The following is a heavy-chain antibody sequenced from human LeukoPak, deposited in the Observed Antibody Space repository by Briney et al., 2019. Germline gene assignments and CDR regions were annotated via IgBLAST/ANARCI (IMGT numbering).Heavy chain of an antibody. CDR3: ARDQVPPYSSSWYNWFDP. D-gene: IGHD6-13*01. CDR1: GGTFSSYA. V-gene: IGHV1-69*13. J-gene: IGHJ5*02. CDR2: IIPIFGTA. Sequence: SVKVSCEASGGTFSSYAISWVRQAPGQGLEWMGGIIPIFGTANYAQKFQGRVTITADESTSTAYMELSSLRSEDTAVYYCARDQVPPYSSSWYNWFDPWGQGTLVTVSS.